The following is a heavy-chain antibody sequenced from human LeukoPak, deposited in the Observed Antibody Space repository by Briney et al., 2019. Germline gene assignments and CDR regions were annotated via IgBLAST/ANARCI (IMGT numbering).Heavy chain of an antibody. V-gene: IGHV3-48*01. D-gene: IGHD4-23*01. J-gene: IGHJ4*02. Sequence: GGSLRLSCAASGFTFSSYSMNWVRQAPRKGLEWVSYISSSSSTIYYADSVKGRFTISRDNAKNSLYLQMNSLRAEDTAAYYCARVGRLTTVVTPDYWGQGTLVTVSS. CDR2: ISSSSSTI. CDR3: ARVGRLTTVVTPDY. CDR1: GFTFSSYS.